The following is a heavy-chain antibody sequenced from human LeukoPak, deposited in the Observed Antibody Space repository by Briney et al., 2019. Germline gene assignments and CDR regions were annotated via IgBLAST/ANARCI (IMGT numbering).Heavy chain of an antibody. CDR3: AADGEYAFLV. CDR1: GLTFHNTW. Sequence: GSLRLSCAASGLTFHNTWMHWIRQAPGKGLVWVSRIISDGITTTYADSVKGRFTISRDNAKNTLYLQMNSLRADDTAVYYCAADGEYAFLVWGQGTTVTVSS. CDR2: IISDGITT. D-gene: IGHD2/OR15-2a*01. J-gene: IGHJ3*01. V-gene: IGHV3-74*01.